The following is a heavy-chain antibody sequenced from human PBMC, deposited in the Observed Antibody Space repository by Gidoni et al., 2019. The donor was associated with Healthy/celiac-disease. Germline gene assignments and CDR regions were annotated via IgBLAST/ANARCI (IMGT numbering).Heavy chain of an antibody. Sequence: EVQLLESGGGLVQPGGSLRLSWAAAGFTFSSYAMTWVRQAPGKGLEWVSAISVRRGRTYYADSVKGRFTISRDNSKNTLFLQMNSLRAEDTAVYYCAKCNSGAMISFGEVIVAKHFDYWGQGALVTVSS. CDR2: ISVRRGRT. CDR1: GFTFSSYA. J-gene: IGHJ4*02. V-gene: IGHV3-23*01. D-gene: IGHD3-16*02. CDR3: AKCNSGAMISFGEVIVAKHFDY.